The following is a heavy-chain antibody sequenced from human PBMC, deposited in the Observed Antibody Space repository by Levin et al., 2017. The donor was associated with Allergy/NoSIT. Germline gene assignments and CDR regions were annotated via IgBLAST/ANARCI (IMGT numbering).Heavy chain of an antibody. CDR3: ARHSGFSTMIVVVIDPPHY. V-gene: IGHV4-39*01. CDR1: GGSISSSSYY. CDR2: IYYSGST. J-gene: IGHJ4*02. Sequence: SETLSLTCTVSGGSISSSSYYWGWIRQPPGKGLEWIGSIYYSGSTYYNPSLKSRVTISVDTSKNQFSLKLSSVTAADTAVYYCARHSGFSTMIVVVIDPPHYWGQGTLVTVSS. D-gene: IGHD3-22*01.